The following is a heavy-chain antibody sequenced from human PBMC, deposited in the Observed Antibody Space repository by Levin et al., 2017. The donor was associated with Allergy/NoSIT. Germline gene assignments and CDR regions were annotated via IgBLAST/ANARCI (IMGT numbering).Heavy chain of an antibody. J-gene: IGHJ6*02. CDR2: ITTRSDNI. Sequence: GGSLRLSCGASGFTFSSYSMNWIRQAPGKGLEWVSFITTRSDNIHYADSVKGRFTISRDDAKNSLYLQMNSLRAEDTAVYYCARGRIAAAGNVYWYGVDVWGQGTTVTVSS. CDR3: ARGRIAAAGNVYWYGVDV. D-gene: IGHD6-13*01. CDR1: GFTFSSYS. V-gene: IGHV3-21*01.